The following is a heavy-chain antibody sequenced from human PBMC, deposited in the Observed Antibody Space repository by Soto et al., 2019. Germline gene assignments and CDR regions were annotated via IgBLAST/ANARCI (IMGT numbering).Heavy chain of an antibody. J-gene: IGHJ6*03. CDR1: GFTFTISA. Sequence: GASVKVSCKASGFTFTISAMQWVLQARGQRLEWIGWIVVGSGNTNYAQKFQERVTITRDMSTSTAYMELSSLRSEDTAVYYCAAGSSGWWYYYYMDVWGKGTTVTVSS. CDR2: IVVGSGNT. CDR3: AAGSSGWWYYYYMDV. V-gene: IGHV1-58*02. D-gene: IGHD6-19*01.